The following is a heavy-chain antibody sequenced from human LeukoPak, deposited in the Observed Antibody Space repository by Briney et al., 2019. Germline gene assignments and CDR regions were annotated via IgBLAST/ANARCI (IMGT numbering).Heavy chain of an antibody. D-gene: IGHD3-10*01. V-gene: IGHV1-69*06. CDR3: AREGRGSAFDI. Sequence: SVKVSCKASGYTFTSYDINWVRQAPGQGLEWMGGIIPIFGTANYAQKFQGRVTITADKSTSTAYMELSSLRSEDTAVYYCAREGRGSAFDIWGQGTMVTVSS. CDR1: GYTFTSYD. CDR2: IIPIFGTA. J-gene: IGHJ3*02.